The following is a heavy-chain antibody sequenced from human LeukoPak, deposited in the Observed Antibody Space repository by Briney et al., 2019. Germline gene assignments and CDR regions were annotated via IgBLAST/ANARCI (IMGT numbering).Heavy chain of an antibody. CDR2: IKEDGREK. CDR3: ARPSGAGVLQRFDY. J-gene: IGHJ4*02. Sequence: GGSLRLSCATSGFTFSSSWMSWVRQAPGKGLECVANIKEDGREKYYVDSVKGRFTISRDNAKNSLYLQMNSLRAEDTAVYYCARPSGAGVLQRFDYWGQGTLVTVSS. CDR1: GFTFSSSW. D-gene: IGHD4/OR15-4a*01. V-gene: IGHV3-7*01.